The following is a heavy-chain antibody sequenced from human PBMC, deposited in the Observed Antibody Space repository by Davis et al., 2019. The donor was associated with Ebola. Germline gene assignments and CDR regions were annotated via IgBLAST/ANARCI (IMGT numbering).Heavy chain of an antibody. J-gene: IGHJ5*02. CDR1: GFRFSSHW. CDR3: AREAVWRFDP. V-gene: IGHV3-7*03. Sequence: PGGPLRLSCPASGFRFSSHWMSWVRQPPGKGLAWVANIRQDGSEKHYVDSVKGRFTISRDNAKNSLYLQMNSLRAEDTAVYYCAREAVWRFDPWGQGTLVTVSS. CDR2: IRQDGSEK. D-gene: IGHD3-16*01.